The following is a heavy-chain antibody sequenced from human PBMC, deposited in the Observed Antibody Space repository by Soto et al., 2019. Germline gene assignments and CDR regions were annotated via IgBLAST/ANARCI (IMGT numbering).Heavy chain of an antibody. CDR2: IKSKTDGGTT. Sequence: EVQLVESGGGLVKPGGSLRLSCAASGFTFSNAWMSWVRQAPGKGLEWVGRIKSKTDGGTTDYAAPVKGRFTISRDDSKNTLYLQMNSLKTEDTAVYYCTTDHEYGDDGYYYGMDVWGQGTTVTVSS. D-gene: IGHD4-17*01. CDR3: TTDHEYGDDGYYYGMDV. J-gene: IGHJ6*02. CDR1: GFTFSNAW. V-gene: IGHV3-15*01.